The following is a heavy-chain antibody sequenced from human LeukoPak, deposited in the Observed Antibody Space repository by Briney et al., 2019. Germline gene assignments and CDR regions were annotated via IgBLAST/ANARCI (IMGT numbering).Heavy chain of an antibody. D-gene: IGHD6-13*01. CDR3: ARARHWAAAGTPFAFDI. V-gene: IGHV1-2*02. Sequence: ASVKVSCKASGYTFTGYYIHWVRQAPGQGLEWMGCINPNSGGTNYAQKFQGRVTMTRDTSISTAYMQLSRLRSDDTAVYYCARARHWAAAGTPFAFDIWGQGTMVTVSS. CDR1: GYTFTGYY. CDR2: INPNSGGT. J-gene: IGHJ3*02.